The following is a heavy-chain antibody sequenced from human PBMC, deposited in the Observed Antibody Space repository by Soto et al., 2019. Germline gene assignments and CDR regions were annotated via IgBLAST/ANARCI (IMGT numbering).Heavy chain of an antibody. D-gene: IGHD3-3*02. V-gene: IGHV2-5*02. CDR3: AHRQLVTFFVLVTQTDAWFDS. Sequence: QITLKESGPTLVNPTQTLTLTCTFSGFSLSTSGAAVGWIRQPPGKALEWLALVYWDDDKRYSPSIKNRVTITKDTSKNQVGLTLTNAEPVDTATYYCAHRQLVTFFVLVTQTDAWFDSWGQGTLVNVPS. CDR2: VYWDDDK. CDR1: GFSLSTSGAA. J-gene: IGHJ5*01.